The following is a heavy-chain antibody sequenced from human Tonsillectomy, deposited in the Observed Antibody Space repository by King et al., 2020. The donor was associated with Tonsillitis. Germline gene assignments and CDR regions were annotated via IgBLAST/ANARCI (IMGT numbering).Heavy chain of an antibody. CDR2: SSVDNGNT. V-gene: IGHV1-18*01. CDR3: ARHAWFGELFLHFDY. CDR1: GYTFTSYG. Sequence: QLVQSGAEVKKPGASVKGSCKTSGYTFTSYGIGWVRQAPGQGLEVMGWSSVDNGNTNYAQKFQGRVTMTTDTSTSTAYMELRSLRSDDTAMYYCARHAWFGELFLHFDYWGQGTLVTVSS. J-gene: IGHJ4*02. D-gene: IGHD3-10*01.